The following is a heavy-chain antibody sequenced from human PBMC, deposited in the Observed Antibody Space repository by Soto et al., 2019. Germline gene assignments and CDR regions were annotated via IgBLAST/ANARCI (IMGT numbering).Heavy chain of an antibody. V-gene: IGHV1-18*01. D-gene: IGHD6-19*01. CDR1: GYTFTSYG. CDR3: AGEAVAGTSWYFVR. CDR2: ISAYNGNT. J-gene: IGHJ2*01. Sequence: QVQLVQSGAEVKKPGASVKVSCKASGYTFTSYGISWVRQAPGQGLEWMGWISAYNGNTNYAQKLQGRVTMTTDTPASTACVAVRSLRSADTVVYYCAGEAVAGTSWYFVRWGGGALVTVSS.